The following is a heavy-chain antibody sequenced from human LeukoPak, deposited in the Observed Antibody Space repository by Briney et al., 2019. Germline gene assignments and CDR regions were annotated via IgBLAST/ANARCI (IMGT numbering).Heavy chain of an antibody. V-gene: IGHV1-2*02. CDR2: INPNSGGT. D-gene: IGHD3-22*01. J-gene: IGHJ4*02. CDR1: GYTFTGYY. CDR3: ARSTGKLHYYDSSGYAGY. Sequence: ASVKVSCKASGYTFTGYYMHWVRQAPGQGLEWMGWINPNSGGTNCAQKFQGRVTMTRDTSISTAYMELSRLRSDDTAVYYCARSTGKLHYYDSSGYAGYWGQGTLVTVSS.